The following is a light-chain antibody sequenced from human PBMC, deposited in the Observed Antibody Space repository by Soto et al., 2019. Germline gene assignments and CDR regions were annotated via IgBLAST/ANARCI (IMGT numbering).Light chain of an antibody. CDR3: SSYTSIITLYV. CDR2: EVS. J-gene: IGLJ1*01. Sequence: QSALTQPPSASGSPGQSVTISCTGTSSDIGAYNFVSWYQQHPGKAPKLMIYEVSKRPSGVPDRFSGSKSGDTASLTISGLQAEDEADYYCSSYTSIITLYVFGSGTKV. V-gene: IGLV2-8*01. CDR1: SSDIGAYNF.